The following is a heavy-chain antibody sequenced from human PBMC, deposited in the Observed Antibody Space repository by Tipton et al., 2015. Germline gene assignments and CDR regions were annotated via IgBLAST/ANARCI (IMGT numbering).Heavy chain of an antibody. CDR2: ISSSGDNT. V-gene: IGHV3-23*01. D-gene: IGHD3-3*01. Sequence: LRLSCVGSGFTFSSEDMSWVRQAPGKGLEWVSGISSSGDNTDYTDSVKGRFTISRDNSKNTLFLQMNSLRAEDTAVYYCTKVFHLTTVFGVVLRQHFDDWGQGTLVTVSS. CDR1: GFTFSSED. CDR3: TKVFHLTTVFGVVLRQHFDD. J-gene: IGHJ4*02.